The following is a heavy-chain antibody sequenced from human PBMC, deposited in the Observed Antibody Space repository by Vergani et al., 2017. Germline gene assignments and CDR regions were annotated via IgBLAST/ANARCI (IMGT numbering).Heavy chain of an antibody. Sequence: EVQLLESGGGLVQPGGSLRLSCAASGFTFSSYAMSWVRQAPGKGLEWVSAISGSGGSTYYADSVKGRFTISRDNSKNTLYLQMNSLRAEDTAVYYCAREVGEILAYCGGDCSPWGYFDYWGQGTLVTVSS. J-gene: IGHJ4*02. D-gene: IGHD2-21*02. CDR2: ISGSGGST. CDR3: AREVGEILAYCGGDCSPWGYFDY. CDR1: GFTFSSYA. V-gene: IGHV3-23*01.